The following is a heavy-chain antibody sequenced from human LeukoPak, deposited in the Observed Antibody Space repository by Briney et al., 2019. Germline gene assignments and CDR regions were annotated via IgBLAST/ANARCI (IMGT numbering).Heavy chain of an antibody. CDR2: ISSSGSTI. CDR1: GFTFSSDE. CDR3: AREPLRGEPFDY. Sequence: GGSLRLSCAASGFTFSSDEMNWVRQAPGKGLEWVSYISSSGSTIYYADSVKGRFTISRDNAKNSLYLQMNSLRAEDTAVYYCAREPLRGEPFDYWGQGTLVTVSS. D-gene: IGHD3-10*01. J-gene: IGHJ4*02. V-gene: IGHV3-48*03.